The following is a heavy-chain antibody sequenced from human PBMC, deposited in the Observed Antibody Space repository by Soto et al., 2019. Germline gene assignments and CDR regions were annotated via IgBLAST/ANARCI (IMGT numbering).Heavy chain of an antibody. CDR1: GYTFTSYG. D-gene: IGHD4-17*01. Sequence: WASVKVSCKASGYTFTSYGISWVRQAPGQGLEWMGIINPSGGSTSYAQKFQGRVTMTRDTSTSTVYMELSSLRSEDTAVYYCASESYGGEFDYWGQGTLVTVSS. CDR2: INPSGGST. V-gene: IGHV1-46*01. CDR3: ASESYGGEFDY. J-gene: IGHJ4*02.